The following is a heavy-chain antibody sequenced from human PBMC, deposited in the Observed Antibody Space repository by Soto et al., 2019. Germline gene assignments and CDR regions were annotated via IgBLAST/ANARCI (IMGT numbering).Heavy chain of an antibody. J-gene: IGHJ4*02. V-gene: IGHV3-23*01. CDR1: GFTFSSYA. D-gene: IGHD3-10*01. CDR3: AKDYGSGSYCDY. CDR2: ISGSGGST. Sequence: GGSLRLSCAASGFTFSSYAMSWVRQAPGKGLEWVSAISGSGGSTYYADSVKGRFTISRDNSKNTLYLQMSSLRAEDTAVYYCAKDYGSGSYCDYWGQGTLVTVSS.